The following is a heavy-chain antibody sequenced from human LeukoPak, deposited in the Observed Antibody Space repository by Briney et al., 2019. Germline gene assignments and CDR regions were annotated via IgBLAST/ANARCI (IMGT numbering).Heavy chain of an antibody. V-gene: IGHV3-30*01. D-gene: IGHD3-10*01. Sequence: GGSLRLSCAASGFTFSSYAMHWVRQAPGKGLEWVAVISYDGSNKYYADSVKGRFTISRGNSKNALYLQMNSLRAEDTAVYYCARTYGSGSSDFDYWGQGTLVTVSS. CDR2: ISYDGSNK. J-gene: IGHJ4*02. CDR1: GFTFSSYA. CDR3: ARTYGSGSSDFDY.